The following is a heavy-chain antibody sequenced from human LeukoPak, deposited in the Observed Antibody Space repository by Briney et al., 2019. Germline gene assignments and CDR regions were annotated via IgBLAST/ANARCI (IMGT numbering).Heavy chain of an antibody. CDR3: ARSVEGYCRGGSCYYYSYYMDV. V-gene: IGHV4-39*07. CDR1: GGSISSSDYY. J-gene: IGHJ6*03. Sequence: ETLSLTCTVSGGSISSSDYYWGWIRQPPGKGLEWIGSIYCSVTTYYNPSLKSRVTISVDTSKNQFSLKLSSVTAADTAVYYCARSVEGYCRGGSCYYYSYYMDVWGKGTTVTVSS. CDR2: IYCSVTT. D-gene: IGHD2-15*01.